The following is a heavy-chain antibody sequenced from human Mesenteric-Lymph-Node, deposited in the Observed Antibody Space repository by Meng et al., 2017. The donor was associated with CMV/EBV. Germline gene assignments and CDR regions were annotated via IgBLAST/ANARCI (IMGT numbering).Heavy chain of an antibody. CDR1: SYS. V-gene: IGHV3-21*01. CDR2: ISSSSSYI. Sequence: SYSMNWVRQAPGKGLEWVSSISSSSSYIYYADSVKGRFTISRDNAKNSLYLQMNSLRAEDTAVYYCARDGLTMVRGVIIFPDLKFDYWGQGTLVTVSS. J-gene: IGHJ4*02. D-gene: IGHD3-10*01. CDR3: ARDGLTMVRGVIIFPDLKFDY.